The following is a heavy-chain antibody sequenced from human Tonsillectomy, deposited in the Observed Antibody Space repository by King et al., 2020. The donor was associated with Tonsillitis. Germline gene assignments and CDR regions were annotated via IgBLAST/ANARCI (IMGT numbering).Heavy chain of an antibody. V-gene: IGHV3-7*01. CDR2: INEDGSKR. D-gene: IGHD2-21*02. J-gene: IGHJ4*02. CDR3: ARDGGGGWYSDS. CDR1: GFIVNSFW. Sequence: VQLVESGGGLVQPGGSLRISCAASGFIVNSFWMSWVRQAPGKGLEWVATINEDGSKRYYLDSVKGRFTISSDTAKNSLYLQMNSLGADDTAVYYCARDGGGGWYSDSWGQGTRVTVSS.